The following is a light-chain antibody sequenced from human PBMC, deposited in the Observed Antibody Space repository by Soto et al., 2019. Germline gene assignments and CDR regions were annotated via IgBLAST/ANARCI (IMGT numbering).Light chain of an antibody. Sequence: IVMTQSPATLSLSPGERATLSCRASQSVSSNLAWYQQKPGQAPRLLIYGASTRATGVPARFSGSGSGTECTLTISSLQQEDVAVYYCQQYNNWTWTFGQGTKVDIK. CDR3: QQYNNWTWT. CDR1: QSVSSN. CDR2: GAS. V-gene: IGKV3-15*01. J-gene: IGKJ1*01.